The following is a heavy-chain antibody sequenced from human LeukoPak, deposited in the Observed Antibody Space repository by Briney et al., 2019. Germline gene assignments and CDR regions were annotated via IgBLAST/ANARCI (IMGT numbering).Heavy chain of an antibody. CDR1: GFTFSSYW. Sequence: GGSLRLSCAASGFTFSSYWMHWVRQAPGKGLVWVSRINSDGSSTTYADSVKGRFTISRDNAKNTLYLQMNSLRTEDTALYYCAKGHIVGAITEFDYWGQGTLVTVSS. V-gene: IGHV3-74*01. CDR2: INSDGSST. J-gene: IGHJ4*02. CDR3: AKGHIVGAITEFDY. D-gene: IGHD1-26*01.